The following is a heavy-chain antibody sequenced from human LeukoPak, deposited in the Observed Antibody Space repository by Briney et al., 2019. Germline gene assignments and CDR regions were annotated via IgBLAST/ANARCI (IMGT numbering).Heavy chain of an antibody. J-gene: IGHJ4*02. CDR3: ARGYRIAAAGEIDY. Sequence: ASVKVSCKDSGYTFTSYDINWVRQATGQGLEWMGWMNPNSGNTGYAQKFQGRVTMTRNTSISTAYMELSSLRSEDTAVYYCARGYRIAAAGEIDYWGQGTLVTVSS. D-gene: IGHD6-13*01. V-gene: IGHV1-8*02. CDR1: GYTFTSYD. CDR2: MNPNSGNT.